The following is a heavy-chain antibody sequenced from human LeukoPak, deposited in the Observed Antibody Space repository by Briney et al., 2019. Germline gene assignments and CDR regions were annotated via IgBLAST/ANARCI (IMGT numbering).Heavy chain of an antibody. Sequence: PGGSLRLSCVASGFTFSRYAMSWVRQAPGKGLEWVSAISGTGISTYYADSVKGRFTISRGNSKNTLYLQMNSLRAEDTAVYYCAKMRPEIVVVAEIDYWGQGTLVTVSS. D-gene: IGHD2-15*01. CDR3: AKMRPEIVVVAEIDY. V-gene: IGHV3-23*01. CDR2: ISGTGIST. CDR1: GFTFSRYA. J-gene: IGHJ4*02.